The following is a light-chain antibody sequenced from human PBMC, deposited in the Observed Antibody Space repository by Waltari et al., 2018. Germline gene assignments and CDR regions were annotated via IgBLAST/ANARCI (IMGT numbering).Light chain of an antibody. CDR2: GAS. J-gene: IGKJ2*01. V-gene: IGKV3-15*01. CDR3: QQYNNWRT. Sequence: EVLMTQSPATLSVSPGERATLTCRASQSISRNLAWYQQKPGQAPRLLIYGASTRAPGIPARFSVSGSGTEFTLSISSLQSEDFAVYYCQQYNNWRTFGQGTKLEIK. CDR1: QSISRN.